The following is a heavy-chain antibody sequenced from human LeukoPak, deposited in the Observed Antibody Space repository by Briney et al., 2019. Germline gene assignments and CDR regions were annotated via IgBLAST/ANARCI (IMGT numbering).Heavy chain of an antibody. V-gene: IGHV3-7*01. J-gene: IGHJ4*02. D-gene: IGHD6-19*01. CDR3: ARDSSGWYGGGFDY. CDR1: GFTFSSYW. Sequence: GGSLRLSCAASGFTFSSYWMSWVRQAPGKGPEWVANIKQDGSEKYYVDSVKGRFTISRDNAKNSLYLQMNSLRAEDTAVYYCARDSSGWYGGGFDYWGQGTLVTVSS. CDR2: IKQDGSEK.